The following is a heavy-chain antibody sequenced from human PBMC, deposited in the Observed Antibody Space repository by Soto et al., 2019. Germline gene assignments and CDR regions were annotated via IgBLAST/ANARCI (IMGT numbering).Heavy chain of an antibody. V-gene: IGHV3-7*01. CDR2: IKQDGSEK. Sequence: EVQLVESGGGLVQPGGSLRLSCAASGFTFSSYWVSWVRQAPGKGLEWVANIKQDGSEKYYVDSVKGRFTISRDNAKNSLYLQMNSLRAEDTAVYYCARRGTIAVAGASDYWGQGTLVTVSS. CDR3: ARRGTIAVAGASDY. CDR1: GFTFSSYW. J-gene: IGHJ4*02. D-gene: IGHD6-19*01.